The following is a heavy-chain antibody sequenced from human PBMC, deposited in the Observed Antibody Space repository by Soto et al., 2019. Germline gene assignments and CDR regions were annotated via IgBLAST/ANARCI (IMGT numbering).Heavy chain of an antibody. CDR2: ITSSSTTI. J-gene: IGHJ4*02. CDR3: ARGWGEY. CDR1: GFTFTAYA. V-gene: IGHV3-48*02. D-gene: IGHD3-16*01. Sequence: EVQLVESGGGLVQPGGSLRLSCAASGFTFTAYAMSWVRQTPGKGLEWVSHITSSSTTIHYADSVKGRFTVSRDNATNALYLQMNSLRDEDRAVYYCARGWGEYWGQGTLVTVSS.